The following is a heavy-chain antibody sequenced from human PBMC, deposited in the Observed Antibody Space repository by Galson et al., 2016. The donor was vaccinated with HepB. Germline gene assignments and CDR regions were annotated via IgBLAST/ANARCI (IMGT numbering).Heavy chain of an antibody. CDR2: LYAGGET. J-gene: IGHJ6*02. V-gene: IGHV3-66*01. Sequence: SLRLSCAASGLSVSDAYMNWVRQAPGKGLEWVSVLYAGGETYYADSLRGRFTISRDNSKNILYLQMNSLRVEDTAVYYCAGDPSLRNGMNVWGQGTTVTVSS. CDR1: GLSVSDAY. CDR3: AGDPSLRNGMNV.